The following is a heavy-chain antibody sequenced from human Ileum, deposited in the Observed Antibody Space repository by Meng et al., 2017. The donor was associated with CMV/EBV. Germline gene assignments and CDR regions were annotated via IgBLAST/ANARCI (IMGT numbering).Heavy chain of an antibody. CDR2: IYWDDDK. J-gene: IGHJ4*02. CDR1: GGG. Sequence: GGGVGCIRQPPGKALEWLALIYWDDDKRYSPSLKSRLTITKDTSKNQVVLTMTNMDPVDTATYYCAHRQGSYYDYVWGSYRPTSFDYWGQGTLVTVSS. CDR3: AHRQGSYYDYVWGSYRPTSFDY. D-gene: IGHD3-16*02. V-gene: IGHV2-5*02.